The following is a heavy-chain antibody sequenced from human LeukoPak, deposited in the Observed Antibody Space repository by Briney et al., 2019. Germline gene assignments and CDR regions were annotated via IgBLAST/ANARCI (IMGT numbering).Heavy chain of an antibody. CDR1: GFTVSNNY. CDR3: ARGGSYLSAFDI. J-gene: IGHJ3*02. Sequence: TGGSLRLSCAASGFTVSNNYMRWVRQAPGKGLEWVSLIYSGGSTFYADSVRGRFTISRDNSKNTLYLQMNSLRAEDTAVYYCARGGSYLSAFDIWGQGTMVTVSS. V-gene: IGHV3-53*01. D-gene: IGHD1-26*01. CDR2: IYSGGST.